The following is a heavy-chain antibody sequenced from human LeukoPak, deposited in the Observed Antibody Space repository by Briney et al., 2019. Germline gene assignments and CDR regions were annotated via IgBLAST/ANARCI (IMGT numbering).Heavy chain of an antibody. Sequence: PGGSLRLSCAASGFTSSSYALNWVRQAPGKGREWVATVSGSGDRMYHADSVKGRFTISRDNSKNTIYLQMNSLRAEDTALYYCAKAAAAPGFDFWGQGTLVTVSS. CDR3: AKAAAAPGFDF. J-gene: IGHJ4*02. D-gene: IGHD6-13*01. V-gene: IGHV3-23*01. CDR1: GFTSSSYA. CDR2: VSGSGDRM.